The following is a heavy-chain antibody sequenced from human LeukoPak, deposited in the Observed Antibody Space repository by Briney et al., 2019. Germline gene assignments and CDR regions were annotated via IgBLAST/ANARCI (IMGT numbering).Heavy chain of an antibody. CDR3: ARSGSSWLFDY. CDR1: GFTFSSYS. V-gene: IGHV3-21*01. D-gene: IGHD6-13*01. J-gene: IGHJ4*02. Sequence: GGSLRLSCAASGFTFSSYSMNWVCQAPGKGLEWVSSISTCTSYIYYADSVKGRFTISRDNAKNSLYLQMNSLRAEDTAVYYCARSGSSWLFDYWGQGTLVTVSS. CDR2: ISTCTSYI.